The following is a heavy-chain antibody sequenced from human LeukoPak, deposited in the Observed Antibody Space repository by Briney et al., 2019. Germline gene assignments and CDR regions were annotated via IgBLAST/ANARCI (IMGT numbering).Heavy chain of an antibody. D-gene: IGHD3-10*01. CDR2: ISGSGGST. CDR1: GFTFSSYG. J-gene: IGHJ6*02. V-gene: IGHV3-23*01. CDR3: AKLPRSYFYYYYGMDV. Sequence: SGGSLRLSCAASGFTFSSYGMHWVRQAPGKGLEWVSAISGSGGSTYYADSVKGRFTISRDNSKNTLYLQMNSLRAEDTAVYYCAKLPRSYFYYYYGMDVWGQGTTVTVSS.